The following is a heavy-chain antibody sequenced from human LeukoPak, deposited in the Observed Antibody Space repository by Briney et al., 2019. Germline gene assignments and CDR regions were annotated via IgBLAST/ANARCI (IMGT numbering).Heavy chain of an antibody. J-gene: IGHJ4*02. V-gene: IGHV3-66*01. D-gene: IGHD2-2*01. CDR1: GFTVSSNY. CDR2: IYSGGST. Sequence: GGSLRLSCAASGFTVSSNYMSWVRQAPGKGLEWVSVIYSGGSTYYADSVKGRFTISRDNSKNTLYLQMNSLRAEDTAAYYCARGACSTTSCYLIDYWGQGTLVTVSS. CDR3: ARGACSTTSCYLIDY.